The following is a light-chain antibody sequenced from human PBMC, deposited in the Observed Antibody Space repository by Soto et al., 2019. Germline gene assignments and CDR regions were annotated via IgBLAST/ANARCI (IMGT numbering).Light chain of an antibody. CDR3: QQYARSPWT. CDR2: GSS. V-gene: IGKV3-20*01. CDR1: QTVSSGY. Sequence: EVVLTQSPGTLSLSPGEAATLSCRASQTVSSGYLAWYQQRSGQAPRLLIYGSSSRASDVPDSFSGSGSGTEFTLTLSSLEPEDFAVYFCQQYARSPWTFRQGTKLEI. J-gene: IGKJ1*01.